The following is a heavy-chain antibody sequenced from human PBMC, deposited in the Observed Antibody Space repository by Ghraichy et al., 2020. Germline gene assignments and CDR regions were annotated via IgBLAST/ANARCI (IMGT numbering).Heavy chain of an antibody. J-gene: IGHJ4*02. CDR1: GGSISSYY. CDR3: ARTKYYYDSSGYYYRFDY. V-gene: IGHV4-59*08. Sequence: SETLSLTCTVSGGSISSYYWSWIRQPPGKGLEWIGYIYYSGSTNYNPSLKSRVTISVDTSKNQFSLKLSSVTAADTAVYYCARTKYYYDSSGYYYRFDYWGQGTLVTVSS. D-gene: IGHD3-22*01. CDR2: IYYSGST.